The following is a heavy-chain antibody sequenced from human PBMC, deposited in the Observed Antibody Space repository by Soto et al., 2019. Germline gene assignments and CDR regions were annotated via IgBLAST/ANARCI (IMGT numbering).Heavy chain of an antibody. J-gene: IGHJ4*02. CDR2: IIPILGIA. Sequence: QVQLVQSGAEVKKPGSSVKVSCKASGGTFTIYTISWVRQAPGQGLEWMGRIIPILGIANYAQKFQGRVTITADKSTSTAYMELSSLRSEDTAVYYCASEYGGNSAWGQGTLVTVSS. D-gene: IGHD4-17*01. V-gene: IGHV1-69*02. CDR1: GGTFTIYT. CDR3: ASEYGGNSA.